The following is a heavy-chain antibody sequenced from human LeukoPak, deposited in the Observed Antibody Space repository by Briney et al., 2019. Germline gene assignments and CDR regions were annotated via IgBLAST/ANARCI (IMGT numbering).Heavy chain of an antibody. Sequence: ASVKVSCKASGYTFTGYYMHWVRQAPGQGLEWMGWINPNSGGTNYAQKFQGRVTMTRDTSISTAYMELSRLRSDDTAVYYCARVFSYYDSSGYYYPYWGPGTLVTVSS. D-gene: IGHD3-22*01. J-gene: IGHJ4*02. CDR2: INPNSGGT. V-gene: IGHV1-2*02. CDR1: GYTFTGYY. CDR3: ARVFSYYDSSGYYYPY.